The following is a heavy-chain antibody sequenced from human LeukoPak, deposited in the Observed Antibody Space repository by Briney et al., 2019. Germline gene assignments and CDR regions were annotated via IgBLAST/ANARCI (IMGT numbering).Heavy chain of an antibody. J-gene: IGHJ4*02. CDR2: INPNSGGT. CDR1: GYTFTGYY. D-gene: IGHD3-3*01. Sequence: GASVKFSCKASGYTFTGYYMHWVRQAPGQGLEWMGWINPNSGGTNYAQKFQGRVTMTRDTSISTAYIELSRLRSDDTAVYYCAREQTYYDFWSGPDYWGQGTLVTVSS. CDR3: AREQTYYDFWSGPDY. V-gene: IGHV1-2*02.